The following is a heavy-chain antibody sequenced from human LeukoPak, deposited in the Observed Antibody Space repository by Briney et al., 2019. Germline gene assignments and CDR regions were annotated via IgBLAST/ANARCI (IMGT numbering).Heavy chain of an antibody. Sequence: PSETLSLTCAVYGGSFSGYYWSWIRQPPGKGLEWIGEINHSGSTNYNPSLKSRVTISVDTSKNQFSLKLGSVTAADTAVYYCARLSGSCGWELTDYWGQGTLVTVSS. V-gene: IGHV4-34*01. CDR1: GGSFSGYY. J-gene: IGHJ4*02. D-gene: IGHD1-26*01. CDR2: INHSGST. CDR3: ARLSGSCGWELTDY.